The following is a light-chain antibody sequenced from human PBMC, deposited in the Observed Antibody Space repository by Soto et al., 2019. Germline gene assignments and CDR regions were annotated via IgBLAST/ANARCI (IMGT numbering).Light chain of an antibody. CDR3: CSYAGSSTYV. CDR1: SSDVGSYNL. V-gene: IGLV2-23*02. CDR2: EVS. Sequence: QSALTQPASVSGSPGQSITISCTGTSSDVGSYNLVSWYQQHPGKAPKLMIYEVSKRPSGVSNRFSGSKSGNTASLTISGLQAEDDADYYCCSYAGSSTYVFGTGNKVTVL. J-gene: IGLJ1*01.